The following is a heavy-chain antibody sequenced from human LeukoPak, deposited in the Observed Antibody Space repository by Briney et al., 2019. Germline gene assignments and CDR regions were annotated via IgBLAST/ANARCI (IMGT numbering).Heavy chain of an antibody. D-gene: IGHD5-12*01. CDR2: TSSSGSTI. V-gene: IGHV3-11*04. Sequence: GGSLRLSCAASGFTFSDYYMSWIRQAPGKGLEWVSYTSSSGSTIYYADSVKGRFTISRDNSKNTLYLQMNSLRAEDTAVYYCARVSTGYSGYDSDFDYWGQGTLVTVST. CDR1: GFTFSDYY. J-gene: IGHJ4*02. CDR3: ARVSTGYSGYDSDFDY.